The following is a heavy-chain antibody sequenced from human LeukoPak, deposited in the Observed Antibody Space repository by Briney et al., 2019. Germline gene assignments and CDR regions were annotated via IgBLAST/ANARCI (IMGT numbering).Heavy chain of an antibody. J-gene: IGHJ6*02. V-gene: IGHV3-30-3*01. D-gene: IGHD6-13*01. CDR2: ISYDGGSK. CDR3: VRDVAAAGTFFAGMDV. CDR1: GFTFSNYA. Sequence: GGSLRLSCAASGFTFSNYAIHWVRQAPGKGLEWVTVISYDGGSKFYADSVKGRFTISRDNSKNTLYLQMNSLRAEDTAVYYCVRDVAAAGTFFAGMDVWGRGPTVTVSS.